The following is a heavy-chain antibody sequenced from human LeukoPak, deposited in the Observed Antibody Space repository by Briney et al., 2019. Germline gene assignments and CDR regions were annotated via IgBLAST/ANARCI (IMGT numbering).Heavy chain of an antibody. CDR1: GGSFSGYY. D-gene: IGHD3-22*01. V-gene: IGHV4-34*01. CDR2: INHSGST. J-gene: IGHJ1*01. CDR3: ARGSRYYYDSSGYYYSRRYFQH. Sequence: MASETLSLTCAVYGGSFSGYYWSWIRQPPGKGLEWIGEINHSGSTNYNPSLKSRVTISVDTSKNQFSLKLSSVTAADTAVYYCARGSRYYYDSSGYYYSRRYFQHWGQGTLVTVSS.